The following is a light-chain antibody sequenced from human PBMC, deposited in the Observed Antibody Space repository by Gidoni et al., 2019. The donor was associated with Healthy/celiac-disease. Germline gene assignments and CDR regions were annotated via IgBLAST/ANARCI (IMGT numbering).Light chain of an antibody. CDR2: AAS. CDR1: QSISSY. J-gene: IGKJ1*01. Sequence: DIQMTQSPSSLSASVGDRVTITCRASQSISSYLNWYQQKPGKAPKLLIYAASSLQSGVPSRFSGSGSGTDFTLTISSLQPEDFATYYCQQSYSMGRTFGPGTKVEIK. CDR3: QQSYSMGRT. V-gene: IGKV1-39*01.